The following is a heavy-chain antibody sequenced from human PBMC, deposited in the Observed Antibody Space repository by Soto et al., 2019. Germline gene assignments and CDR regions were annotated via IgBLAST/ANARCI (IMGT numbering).Heavy chain of an antibody. J-gene: IGHJ4*02. CDR3: ATLRGLGEASPQFDS. V-gene: IGHV4-59*08. Sequence: PSETLSLTCTVSYASINNYHWTWIRQPPGKGLEWIAYVYYTGTTNFNPSLKSRLTISMDTSKNQFSLKLTSVTAADTAVYYCATLRGLGEASPQFDSWGQGLMVTSPQ. CDR2: VYYTGTT. CDR1: YASINNYH. D-gene: IGHD3-10*01.